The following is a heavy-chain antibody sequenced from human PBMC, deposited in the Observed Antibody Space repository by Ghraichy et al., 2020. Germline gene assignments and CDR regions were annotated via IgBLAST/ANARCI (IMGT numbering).Heavy chain of an antibody. CDR2: IYSGGST. Sequence: LSLTCAASGFTVSSNYMSWVRQAPGKGLEWVSVIYSGGSTYYADSVKGRFTISRDNSKNTLYLQMNSLRAEDTAVYYCAREADYYDSSGYYTRPPLPDYWGQGTLVTVSS. CDR1: GFTVSSNY. V-gene: IGHV3-66*01. D-gene: IGHD3-22*01. J-gene: IGHJ4*02. CDR3: AREADYYDSSGYYTRPPLPDY.